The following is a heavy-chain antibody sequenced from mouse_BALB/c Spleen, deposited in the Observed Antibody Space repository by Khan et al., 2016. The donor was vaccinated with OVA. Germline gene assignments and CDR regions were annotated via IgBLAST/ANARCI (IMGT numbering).Heavy chain of an antibody. D-gene: IGHD1-1*01. J-gene: IGHJ3*01. CDR3: GRFFSHLCGSGCFVY. V-gene: IGHV14-3*02. CDR1: GFNTHDTH. Sequence: MRLQQSGAELVKPGASVKLSCTASGFNTHDTHIPWVKQRPEQGLEWIGRIDPANGKTKNDPKFPDKATIKADTASTTAYRQLSSLTYEDTAGYYCGRFFSHLCGSGCFVYWGQGTLVTVSA. CDR2: IDPANGKT.